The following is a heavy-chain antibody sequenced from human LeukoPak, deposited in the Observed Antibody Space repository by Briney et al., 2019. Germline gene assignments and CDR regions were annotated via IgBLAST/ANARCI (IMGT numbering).Heavy chain of an antibody. D-gene: IGHD6-6*01. CDR3: AGGWQIISSGGFVDP. Sequence: ASVKVSCKASGYTFTDYYMHWVRQAPGQGLQWMGWISPNSGGTNYAQKFQGRVTMTRDTSISTAYLELSRLSPDDTAVYYCAGGWQIISSGGFVDPWGQGTLVTVSS. CDR2: ISPNSGGT. CDR1: GYTFTDYY. J-gene: IGHJ5*01. V-gene: IGHV1-2*02.